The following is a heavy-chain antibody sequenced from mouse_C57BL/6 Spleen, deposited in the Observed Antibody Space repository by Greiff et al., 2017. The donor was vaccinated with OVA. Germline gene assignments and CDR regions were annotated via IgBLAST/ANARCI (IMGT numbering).Heavy chain of an antibody. CDR2: ISYDGSN. CDR3: ARGRSTMVTTYWYFDV. CDR1: GYSITSGYY. D-gene: IGHD2-1*01. Sequence: EVKLVESGPGLVKPSQSLSLTCSVTGYSITSGYYWNWIRQFPGNKLEWMGYISYDGSNNYNPSLKNRISITRDTSKNQFFLKLNSVTTEDTATYYCARGRSTMVTTYWYFDVWGTGTTVTVSS. V-gene: IGHV3-6*01. J-gene: IGHJ1*03.